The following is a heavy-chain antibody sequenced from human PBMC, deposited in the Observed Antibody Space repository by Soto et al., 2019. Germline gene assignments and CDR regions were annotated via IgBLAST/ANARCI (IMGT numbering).Heavy chain of an antibody. V-gene: IGHV4-30-2*01. CDR1: GGSISSGGYS. J-gene: IGHJ4*02. CDR2: IYHSGYT. Sequence: SETLSLSCAVSGGSISSGGYSWSWIRQPPGKGLEWIGYIYHSGYTYYNPSLKSRVTISVDRSKNQFSLKLSSVTAADTAVYYCARGVTMEYFDYWGQVTPVTVS. D-gene: IGHD3-10*01. CDR3: ARGVTMEYFDY.